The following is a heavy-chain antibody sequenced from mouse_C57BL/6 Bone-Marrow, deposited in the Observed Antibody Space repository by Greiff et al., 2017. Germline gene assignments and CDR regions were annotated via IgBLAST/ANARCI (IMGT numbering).Heavy chain of an antibody. Sequence: VQLKQSGPELVKPGASVKISCKASGYAFSSSWMNWVKQRPGKGLEWIGRIYPGDGDTNYNGKFKGKATLTADKSSSTAYMQLSSLTAEDSAVYFCAFYYYGSSYLAYWGQGTLVTVSA. J-gene: IGHJ3*01. CDR1: GYAFSSSW. CDR2: IYPGDGDT. CDR3: AFYYYGSSYLAY. D-gene: IGHD1-1*01. V-gene: IGHV1-82*01.